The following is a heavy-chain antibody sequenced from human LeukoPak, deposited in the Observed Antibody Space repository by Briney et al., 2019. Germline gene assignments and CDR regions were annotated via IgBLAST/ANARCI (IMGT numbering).Heavy chain of an antibody. CDR2: ISSSGSTI. J-gene: IGHJ4*02. Sequence: GGSLRLSCAASGFTFSSYEMNWVRQAPGKGLEWVSYISSSGSTIYYADSVKGRFTISRDNAKNSLYLQMNSLRAEDTAVYYCARDREAVDTKAWYFDYWGQGTPVTVSS. CDR3: ARDREAVDTKAWYFDY. V-gene: IGHV3-48*03. CDR1: GFTFSSYE. D-gene: IGHD6-19*01.